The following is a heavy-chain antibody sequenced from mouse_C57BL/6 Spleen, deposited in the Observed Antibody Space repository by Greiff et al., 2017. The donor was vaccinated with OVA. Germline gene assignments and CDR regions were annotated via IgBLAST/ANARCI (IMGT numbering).Heavy chain of an antibody. D-gene: IGHD1-1*01. CDR3: ARDRWAYYGSSYGFAY. CDR2: ISDGGSYT. Sequence: EVKLVESGGGLVKPGGSLKLSCAASGFTFSSYAMSWVRQTPEKRLEWVATISDGGSYTYYPDNVKGRFTISRDNAKNNLYLQMSHLKSEDTAMYYCARDRWAYYGSSYGFAYWGQGTLVTVSA. CDR1: GFTFSSYA. J-gene: IGHJ3*01. V-gene: IGHV5-4*01.